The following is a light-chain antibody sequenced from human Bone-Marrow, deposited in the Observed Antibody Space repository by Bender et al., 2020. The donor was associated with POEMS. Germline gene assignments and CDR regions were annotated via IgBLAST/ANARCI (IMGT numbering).Light chain of an antibody. CDR2: EVT. CDR3: SSYTSSSTLVV. V-gene: IGLV2-14*01. J-gene: IGLJ2*01. CDR1: SSDVGAFNY. Sequence: QSALTQPASVSGSPGQSITISCTGTSSDVGAFNYVSWYHQHPGKAPKLMIYEVTKRPSGVSNRFSGSKSGNTASLTISGLQAEDEADYYCSSYTSSSTLVVFGGGTKLTVL.